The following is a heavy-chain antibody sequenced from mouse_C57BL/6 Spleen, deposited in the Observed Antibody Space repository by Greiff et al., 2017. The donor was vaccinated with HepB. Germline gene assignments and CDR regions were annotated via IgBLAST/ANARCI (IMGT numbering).Heavy chain of an antibody. CDR2: ISGGGGNT. CDR3: ARGYYYGSSPYAMDY. V-gene: IGHV5-9*01. CDR1: GFTFSSYT. Sequence: EVMLVESGGGLVKPGGSLKLSCAASGFTFSSYTMSWVRQTPEKRLEWVATISGGGGNTYYPDSVKGRFTISRDNAKNTLYLQMSSLRSEDTALYYCARGYYYGSSPYAMDYWRQGTSVTVSS. D-gene: IGHD1-1*01. J-gene: IGHJ4*01.